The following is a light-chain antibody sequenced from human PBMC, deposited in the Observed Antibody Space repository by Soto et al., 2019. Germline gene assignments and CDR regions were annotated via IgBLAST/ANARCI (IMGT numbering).Light chain of an antibody. CDR1: SSNIGAGYD. CDR3: QSYDSTLSARYV. V-gene: IGLV1-40*01. Sequence: QSVLTQPPSVSGAPGQRVTISCTGSSSNIGAGYDVHWYQQRPGTAPKLLIFGNINRPSGVPDRFSGSKSGTSDSLAITGLQAEDEGDYYCQSYDSTLSARYVFGTATKVTVL. J-gene: IGLJ1*01. CDR2: GNI.